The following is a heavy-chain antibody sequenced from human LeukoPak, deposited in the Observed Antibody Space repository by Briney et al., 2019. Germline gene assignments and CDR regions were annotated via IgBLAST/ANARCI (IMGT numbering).Heavy chain of an antibody. V-gene: IGHV3-7*01. CDR1: GFTFSSYW. Sequence: GGSLRLSCTASGFTFSSYWMSWVRQAPGKGPEWVANIKEDGSEIDYADSVKGRFSISRDNAKNSVSLQMSNLRAEDTAVYYCARDLGVPPNYWGQGTLVTVSS. D-gene: IGHD2-8*01. CDR3: ARDLGVPPNY. J-gene: IGHJ4*02. CDR2: IKEDGSEI.